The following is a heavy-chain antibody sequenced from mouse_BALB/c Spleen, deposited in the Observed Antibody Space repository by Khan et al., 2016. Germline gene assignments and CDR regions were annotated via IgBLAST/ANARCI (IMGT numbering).Heavy chain of an antibody. CDR1: GFTFSSFG. Sequence: EVELVESGGGLVQPGGSRKLSCAASGFTFSSFGMHWVRQAPEKGLEWVAYISSGSSTIYYADTVKGRFTISRDNPKNTLFLQMTSLRSEDTAMYYCARCKLLRYFDVWGAGTTVTVSS. V-gene: IGHV5-17*02. D-gene: IGHD2-12*01. J-gene: IGHJ1*01. CDR3: ARCKLLRYFDV. CDR2: ISSGSSTI.